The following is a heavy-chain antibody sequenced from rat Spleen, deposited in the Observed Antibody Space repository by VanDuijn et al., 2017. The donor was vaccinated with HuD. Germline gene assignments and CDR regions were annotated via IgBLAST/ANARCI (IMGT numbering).Heavy chain of an antibody. D-gene: IGHD3-1*01. Sequence: QVQLKESGPGLEQPSQTLSLTCSVSGLSLNSNSVSWIRQPPGKGLAWMGVIWSHGGIDYNSAFKSRLSISRDTSKSQVFLRMNSLQTEDTAMYFCVRGRAFFDYWGQGVMVTVSS. V-gene: IGHV2-47*01. CDR1: GLSLNSNS. CDR2: IWSHGGI. J-gene: IGHJ2*01. CDR3: VRGRAFFDY.